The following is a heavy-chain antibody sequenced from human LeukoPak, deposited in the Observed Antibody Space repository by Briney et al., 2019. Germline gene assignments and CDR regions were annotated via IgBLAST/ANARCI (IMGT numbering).Heavy chain of an antibody. CDR2: IYYTGIS. CDR1: GGSITSHY. CDR3: ARSVDYFDNTGPHMMFDY. D-gene: IGHD3-22*01. Sequence: SETLSLTCNVSGGSITSHYWNWIRQPPGKGLEWLGCIYYTGISKYHPSLKSRVSMSVDTAKNQFFLKVNSVTAADTAVYHCARSVDYFDNTGPHMMFDYWGQGSLVTVSS. J-gene: IGHJ4*02. V-gene: IGHV4-59*11.